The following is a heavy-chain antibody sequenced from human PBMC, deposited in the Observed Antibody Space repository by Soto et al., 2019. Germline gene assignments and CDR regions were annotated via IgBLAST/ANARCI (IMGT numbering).Heavy chain of an antibody. D-gene: IGHD2-8*01. J-gene: IGHJ4*02. V-gene: IGHV1-18*01. CDR1: GYTFTSYG. CDR3: ARSGAYCTSITCLFDSF. Sequence: QAQLVQSGGEVKKPGASVKVSCRASGYTFTSYGYAWVRQAPGQGLEWMGWISAYNGDTNYAQKFQDRVTLTPDTSTTTANMELRNLGSDDTAVYYCARSGAYCTSITCLFDSFWGLGTLVTVSS. CDR2: ISAYNGDT.